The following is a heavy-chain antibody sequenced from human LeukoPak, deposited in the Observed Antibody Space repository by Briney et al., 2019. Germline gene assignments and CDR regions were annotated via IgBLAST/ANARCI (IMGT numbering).Heavy chain of an antibody. CDR3: ARDTYYDRNAFDI. Sequence: SETLSLTCAVSGYSISSGYYWGWIRQPPGKGLEWIGSTYHSGSTYYNPSLKSRVTISVDTSKNQFSLKLSSVTAADTAVYYCARDTYYDRNAFDIWGQGTMVTVSS. CDR2: TYHSGST. D-gene: IGHD3-22*01. V-gene: IGHV4-38-2*02. J-gene: IGHJ3*02. CDR1: GYSISSGYY.